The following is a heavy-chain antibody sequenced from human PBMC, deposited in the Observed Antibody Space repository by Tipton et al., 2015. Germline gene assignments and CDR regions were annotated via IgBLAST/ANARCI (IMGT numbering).Heavy chain of an antibody. J-gene: IGHJ4*01. CDR1: GFTFSSYA. CDR2: LSGSGGST. CDR3: STDFIDTRDYAHDY. V-gene: IGHV3-23*01. D-gene: IGHD3-16*01. Sequence: SLRLSCAASGFTFSSYAMSWVRQAPGKGLEWVSALSGSGGSTYYADSVKGRFTISRDNSESTLYLQMKSLRAEDTAVYFCSTDFIDTRDYAHDYWGHGTLVTVSS.